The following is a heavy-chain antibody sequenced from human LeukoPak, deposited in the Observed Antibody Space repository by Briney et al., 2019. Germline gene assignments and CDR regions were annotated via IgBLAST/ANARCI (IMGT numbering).Heavy chain of an antibody. V-gene: IGHV4-34*01. J-gene: IGHJ6*02. CDR3: ARGLPGLDV. D-gene: IGHD3-10*01. CDR1: GGSFSGYY. Sequence: SKTLSLTCAVYGGSFSGYYWSWIRQPPGKGLEWIGEINHSGSTNYNPSLKSRVTISVDTSKNQFFLKLSSVTAADTAVYYCARGLPGLDVWGQGTTVTVSS. CDR2: INHSGST.